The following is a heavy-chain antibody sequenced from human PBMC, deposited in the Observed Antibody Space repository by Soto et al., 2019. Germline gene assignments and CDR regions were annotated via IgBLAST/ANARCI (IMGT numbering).Heavy chain of an antibody. CDR3: ASCRGSQLLEYYFDY. D-gene: IGHD6-6*01. J-gene: IGHJ4*02. CDR2: ISAYNGNT. Sequence: GAPGKVSCKASGYTFTSYGIGGVRQAPGQGLEWMGCISAYNGNTNYAQKLQGRVTMTPDTSTSTAYLELRSLRCDDTAVYYCASCRGSQLLEYYFDYWGQRTLVTVSS. CDR1: GYTFTSYG. V-gene: IGHV1-18*04.